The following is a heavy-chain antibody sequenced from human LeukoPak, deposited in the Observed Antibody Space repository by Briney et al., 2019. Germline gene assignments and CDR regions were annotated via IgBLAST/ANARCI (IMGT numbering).Heavy chain of an antibody. Sequence: SETLSLTCTVSGASISSYYWSWIRQPPGKGLEWIGYIYYSGSTNYNPSLKSRVTISVDTSKNQFSLKLSSVTAADTAVYYCARRSDYGFVRFDYWGQGTLVTVSS. CDR2: IYYSGST. V-gene: IGHV4-59*08. CDR1: GASISSYY. D-gene: IGHD4-17*01. J-gene: IGHJ4*02. CDR3: ARRSDYGFVRFDY.